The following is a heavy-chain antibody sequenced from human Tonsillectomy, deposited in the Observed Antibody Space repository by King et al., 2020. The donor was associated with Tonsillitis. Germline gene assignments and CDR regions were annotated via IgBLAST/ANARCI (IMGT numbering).Heavy chain of an antibody. V-gene: IGHV3-11*01. CDR1: GFTFSDYY. D-gene: IGHD2-21*01. CDR3: ARTLAYWGGDCSPPPGSAGY. Sequence: VQLVESGGGLVKPGGSLRLSCAASGFTFSDYYMSWIRQAPGKGLEWVSYISSSGSTIYYADSVKGRFTIPRDNAKNSLYLQMNSLRAEDTAVYYCARTLAYWGGDCSPPPGSAGYWGQGTLVTVSS. J-gene: IGHJ4*02. CDR2: ISSSGSTI.